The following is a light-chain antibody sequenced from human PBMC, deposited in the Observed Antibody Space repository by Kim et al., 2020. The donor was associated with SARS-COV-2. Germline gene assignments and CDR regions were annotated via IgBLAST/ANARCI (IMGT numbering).Light chain of an antibody. CDR1: SSDVGGYNF. Sequence: QSALTQPASVSGSPGQSITISWTGTSSDVGGYNFVSWYQQHPGKAPKFMIFDVSKRPSGVSNRFSGSKSGNTASLTISGLQPEDEADYYCSSYASSSTWVFGGGTQLTVL. CDR3: SSYASSSTWV. J-gene: IGLJ3*02. V-gene: IGLV2-14*01. CDR2: DVS.